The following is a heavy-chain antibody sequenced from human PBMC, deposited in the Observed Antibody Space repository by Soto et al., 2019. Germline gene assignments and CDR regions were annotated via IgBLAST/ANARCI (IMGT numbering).Heavy chain of an antibody. V-gene: IGHV1-18*01. CDR3: ARDATLILGYCISTSCSGDYYFDY. J-gene: IGHJ4*02. CDR1: GYTFTRSG. D-gene: IGHD2-2*01. CDR2: ISAYNGNT. Sequence: GASVKVSCKASGYTFTRSGISWVRQAPGQGLEWMGWISAYNGNTNYAQKLQGRVTMTTDTSTSTAYMELRSLRSDDTAVYYCARDATLILGYCISTSCSGDYYFDYWGQGTLVTVSS.